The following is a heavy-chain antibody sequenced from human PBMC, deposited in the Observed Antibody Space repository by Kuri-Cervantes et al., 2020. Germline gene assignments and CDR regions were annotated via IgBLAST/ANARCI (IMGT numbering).Heavy chain of an antibody. CDR2: ISSSSSYI. J-gene: IGHJ5*02. Sequence: GESLKISCAASGFTFSSYAMHWVRQAPGKGLEWVSSISSSSSYIYYADSVKGRFTISRDNAKNSLYLQMNSLRAEDTVVYYCAREQRGQLLPRNNWFDPWGQGTLVTVSS. CDR1: GFTFSSYA. D-gene: IGHD2-2*01. CDR3: AREQRGQLLPRNNWFDP. V-gene: IGHV3-21*01.